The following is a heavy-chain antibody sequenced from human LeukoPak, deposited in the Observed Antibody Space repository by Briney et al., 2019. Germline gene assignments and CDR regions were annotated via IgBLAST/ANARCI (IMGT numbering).Heavy chain of an antibody. D-gene: IGHD6-19*01. CDR1: GFILSSYA. CDR3: ARDYSTGWYYFDY. V-gene: IGHV3-64*01. CDR2: ISSNGGST. Sequence: GGSLRLSCAASGFILSSYAMHWVRQAPGMGLEYVSGISSNGGSTYYSNSVKGRFTISRDNSKNTLYLQMGSLTAEDMAVYYCARDYSTGWYYFDYWGQGTLVTVSS. J-gene: IGHJ4*02.